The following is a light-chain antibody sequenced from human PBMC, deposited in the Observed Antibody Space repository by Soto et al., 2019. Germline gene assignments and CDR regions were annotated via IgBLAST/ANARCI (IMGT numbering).Light chain of an antibody. CDR1: QALLHINGNNN. CDR2: LGS. J-gene: IGKJ1*01. Sequence: VRTQSPSSLPFTPEDPAPISSGLSQALLHINGNNNLDWYLQKPGQSPQLLIYLGSNRASGVPDRFSGSGSGTDFTLKISRVAAEDVGVYYCMQALQTPPTFGQGTKVEIK. V-gene: IGKV2-28*01. CDR3: MQALQTPPT.